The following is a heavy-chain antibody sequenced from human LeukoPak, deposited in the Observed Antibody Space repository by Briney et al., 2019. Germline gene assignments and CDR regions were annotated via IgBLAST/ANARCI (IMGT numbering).Heavy chain of an antibody. V-gene: IGHV3-33*08. Sequence: GGSLRLSCAASGFTFDDYDMHWVRQAPAKGLEWVAVIWYDGSSKYYADSVKGRFSISRDNSKNTLYLQMDSLRAEDTAVYYCARVHSSSWAYFDNWGQGTLVTVSS. J-gene: IGHJ4*02. D-gene: IGHD6-13*01. CDR2: IWYDGSSK. CDR3: ARVHSSSWAYFDN. CDR1: GFTFDDYD.